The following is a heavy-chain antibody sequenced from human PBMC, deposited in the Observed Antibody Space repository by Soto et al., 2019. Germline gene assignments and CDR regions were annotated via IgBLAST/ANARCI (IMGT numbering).Heavy chain of an antibody. D-gene: IGHD3-3*01. CDR1: GFTFSSYS. CDR2: ISSSSSYI. J-gene: IGHJ4*02. Sequence: PGGSLRLSCAASGFTFSSYSMNWVRQAPGKGLEWVSSISSSSSYIDYADSVKGRFTISRDNAKNSLYLQMNSLRAEDTAVYYCARDPGFWTHFDYWGQGTLVTVSS. V-gene: IGHV3-21*01. CDR3: ARDPGFWTHFDY.